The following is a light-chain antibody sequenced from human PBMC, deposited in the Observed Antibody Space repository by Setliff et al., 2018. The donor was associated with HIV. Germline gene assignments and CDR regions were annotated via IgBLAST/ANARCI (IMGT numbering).Light chain of an antibody. CDR3: SSYTSSSPLL. J-gene: IGLJ3*02. CDR2: EVN. Sequence: QSALTQPASVSGSPGQSITISCAGTTSDVGGYNYVSWYQQHPGKAPKLMIYEVNNRPSGVSNRFFGSKSGNTASLTISGLQADDEADYYCSSYTSSSPLLFGGGTKVTVL. CDR1: TSDVGGYNY. V-gene: IGLV2-14*01.